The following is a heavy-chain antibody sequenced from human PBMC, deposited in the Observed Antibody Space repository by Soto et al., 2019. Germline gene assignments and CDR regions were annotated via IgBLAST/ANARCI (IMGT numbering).Heavy chain of an antibody. D-gene: IGHD1-26*01. V-gene: IGHV4-30-2*01. Sequence: PSETLSLTCAVSGGSISSGGYSWSWIRQPPGKGLEWIGYIYHSGSTYYNPSLKSRVTISVDTSKNQFSLKLSSVTAADTAVYYFARGLGGNYYFGMDVWGQGTMVTVSS. CDR2: IYHSGST. CDR1: GGSISSGGYS. CDR3: ARGLGGNYYFGMDV. J-gene: IGHJ6*02.